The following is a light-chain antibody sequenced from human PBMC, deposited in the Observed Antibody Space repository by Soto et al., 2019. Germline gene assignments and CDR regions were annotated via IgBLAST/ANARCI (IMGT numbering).Light chain of an antibody. J-gene: IGKJ1*01. CDR1: QTIRSTY. CDR3: QQYGSSPTT. V-gene: IGKV3-20*01. CDR2: GTS. Sequence: EIVLTQSPGTLSLSPGEGATLSCRASQTIRSTYLAWYQQKPGQAPRLLIYGTSSRATGIPDRFSGSGSGTDFTLTVSGLEPEDFGVYHCQQYGSSPTTFGQGTKVEIK.